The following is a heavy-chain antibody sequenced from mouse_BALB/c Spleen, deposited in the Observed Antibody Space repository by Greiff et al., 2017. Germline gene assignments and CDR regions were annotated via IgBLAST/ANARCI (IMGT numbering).Heavy chain of an antibody. V-gene: IGHV5-17*02. D-gene: IGHD2-2*01. CDR1: GFTFSSFG. J-gene: IGHJ2*01. Sequence: EVQRVESGGGLVQPGGSRKLSCAASGFTFSSFGMHWVRQAPEKGLEWVAYISSGSSTIYYADTVKGRFTISRDNPKNTLFLQMTSLRSEDTAMYYCARSGGYGFDYWGQGTTLTVSS. CDR3: ARSGGYGFDY. CDR2: ISSGSSTI.